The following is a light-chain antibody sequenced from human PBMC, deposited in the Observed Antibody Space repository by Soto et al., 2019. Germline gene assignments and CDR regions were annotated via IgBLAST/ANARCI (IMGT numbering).Light chain of an antibody. Sequence: DIQLTQSPAFLSASVGDKVTITCRASQGISTYLAWYQQKPGKAPNLLIYSASTLQSGVPSRFSGSGSGTEFTLTISSLQPEDFATYFCRQINSYPVTFGGGTKVEIK. CDR2: SAS. V-gene: IGKV1-9*01. J-gene: IGKJ4*01. CDR1: QGISTY. CDR3: RQINSYPVT.